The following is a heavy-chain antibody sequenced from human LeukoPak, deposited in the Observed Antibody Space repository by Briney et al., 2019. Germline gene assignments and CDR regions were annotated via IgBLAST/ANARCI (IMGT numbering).Heavy chain of an antibody. CDR2: INQDGSEK. J-gene: IGHJ3*02. V-gene: IGHV3-7*01. D-gene: IGHD6-13*01. CDR3: ARAGGTGTVDI. Sequence: GGSLRLFCAASGFTFSIYWMSWVRQAPGKGLEWVANINQDGSEKYYVDSVEGRFTISRDNAKNSLYLQMNSLRAEDTTVYYCARAGGTGTVDIWGQGTMVIVSS. CDR1: GFTFSIYW.